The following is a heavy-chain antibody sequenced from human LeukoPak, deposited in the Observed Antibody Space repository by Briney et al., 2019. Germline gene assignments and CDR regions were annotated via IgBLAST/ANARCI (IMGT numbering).Heavy chain of an antibody. V-gene: IGHV1-2*02. CDR1: GYTFTGYY. D-gene: IGHD3-10*01. Sequence: ASVKVSCKASGYTFTGYYIHWVRQAPGQGLEWMGWIIPNSGGTNYAQKFQGRVTMTRDTSISTAYMELSRLRSDDTAVYYCARDPLLWFGEARYYYYMDVWGKGTTVTISS. CDR3: ARDPLLWFGEARYYYYMDV. J-gene: IGHJ6*03. CDR2: IIPNSGGT.